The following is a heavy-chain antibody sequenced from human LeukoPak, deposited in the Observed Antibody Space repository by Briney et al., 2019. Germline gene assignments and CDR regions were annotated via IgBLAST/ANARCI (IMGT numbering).Heavy chain of an antibody. Sequence: SETLSLTCAVYGGSFSGYYWSWIRQPPGKGLEWIWEINHSGSTNYNPSLKSRVTISVDTSKNQFSLKLSSVTAADTAVYYCARGPTVPIVLMVYAQPYNWFDPWGQGTLVTVSS. CDR1: GGSFSGYY. CDR3: ARGPTVPIVLMVYAQPYNWFDP. CDR2: INHSGST. J-gene: IGHJ5*02. D-gene: IGHD2-8*01. V-gene: IGHV4-34*01.